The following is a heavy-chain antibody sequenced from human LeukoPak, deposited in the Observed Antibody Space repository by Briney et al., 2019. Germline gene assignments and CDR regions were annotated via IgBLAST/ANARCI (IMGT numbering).Heavy chain of an antibody. Sequence: SETLSLTCTVSGYSISSGYYWGWIRQPPGKGLEWIGYIYYSGSTNYNPSLKSRVTISVDTSKNQFSLKLSSVTAADTAVYYCARAYYDYVWGSYRYTRWFDPWGQGTLVTVSS. V-gene: IGHV4-61*01. D-gene: IGHD3-16*02. CDR2: IYYSGST. CDR3: ARAYYDYVWGSYRYTRWFDP. J-gene: IGHJ5*02. CDR1: GYSISSGYY.